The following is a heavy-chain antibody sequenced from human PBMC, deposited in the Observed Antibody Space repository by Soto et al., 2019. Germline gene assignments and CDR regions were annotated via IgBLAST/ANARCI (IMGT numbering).Heavy chain of an antibody. CDR1: GDSISSYS. V-gene: IGHV3-23*01. D-gene: IGHD3-9*01. J-gene: IGHJ2*01. Sequence: GGALCLSCAVSGDSISSYSYTGGRQQPGKGLEWVASISFSDGGTYYADSVKGRLTISRDNSKNTLFLQMNSLRVEDTAVYYGLKDERILNRRYFDHCGRGTLVTVSS. CDR3: LKDERILNRRYFDH. CDR2: ISFSDGGT.